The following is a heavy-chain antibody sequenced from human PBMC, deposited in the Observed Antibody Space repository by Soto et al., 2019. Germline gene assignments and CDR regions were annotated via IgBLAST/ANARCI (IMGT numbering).Heavy chain of an antibody. CDR3: ARGKYSSSCSDY. J-gene: IGHJ4*02. CDR2: IWYDGSNK. Sequence: GGSLRLSCAASGFTFSSYGMHWVRQAPGKGLEWVAVIWYDGSNKYYADSVKGRFTISRDNSKNTLYLQMNSLRAEDTAVYYCARGKYSSSCSDYWGQGTLVTVSS. CDR1: GFTFSSYG. D-gene: IGHD6-13*01. V-gene: IGHV3-33*01.